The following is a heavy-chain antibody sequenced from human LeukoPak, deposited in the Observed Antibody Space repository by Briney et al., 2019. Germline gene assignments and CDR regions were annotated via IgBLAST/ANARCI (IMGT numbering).Heavy chain of an antibody. Sequence: SETLSLTCAVYGGSFSGYYWSWIRQPAGKGLEWIGRIYTSGSTNYNPSLKSRVTISVDTSKNQFSLKLSSVTAADTAVYYCARDADDYGDYVFDYWGQGTLVTVSS. D-gene: IGHD4-17*01. CDR2: IYTSGST. CDR3: ARDADDYGDYVFDY. CDR1: GGSFSGYY. V-gene: IGHV4-4*07. J-gene: IGHJ4*02.